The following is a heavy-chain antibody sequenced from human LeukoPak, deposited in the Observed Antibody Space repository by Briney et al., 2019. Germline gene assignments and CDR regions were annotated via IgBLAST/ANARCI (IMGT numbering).Heavy chain of an antibody. V-gene: IGHV3-11*01. Sequence: GGSLRLSCAAYGFTFSDYYMSWIRQAPETGLEWLSYTSPSGGTIYYTDSVKGRFTMSRDNAQNALYLEMNSLRAEDTAVYYCAREKKTEWTTGAFDMWGQRKMVIASS. CDR3: AREKKTEWTTGAFDM. CDR2: TSPSGGTI. J-gene: IGHJ3*02. CDR1: GFTFSDYY. D-gene: IGHD3-3*01.